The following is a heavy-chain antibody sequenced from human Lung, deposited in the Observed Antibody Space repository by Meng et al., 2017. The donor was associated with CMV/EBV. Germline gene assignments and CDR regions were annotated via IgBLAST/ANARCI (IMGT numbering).Heavy chain of an antibody. J-gene: IGHJ4*02. CDR2: ISYDGSNK. CDR1: GFTFSSYA. CDR3: ARDRGRFLEWLFPDY. D-gene: IGHD3-3*01. Sequence: GGSXRLSCAASGFTFSSYAMHWVRQAPGKGLEWVAVISYDGSNKYYADSVKGRFTISRDNSKNTLYLQMNSLRAEDTAVYYCARDRGRFLEWLFPDYWGQGTXVTVSS. V-gene: IGHV3-30*04.